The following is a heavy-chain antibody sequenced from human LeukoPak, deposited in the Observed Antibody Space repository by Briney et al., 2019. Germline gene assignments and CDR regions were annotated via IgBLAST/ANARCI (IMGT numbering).Heavy chain of an antibody. D-gene: IGHD3-22*01. CDR1: GFTFSSYA. CDR3: AKDGHYYDSSGHTY. J-gene: IGHJ4*02. V-gene: IGHV3-23*01. CDR2: ISGSGGST. Sequence: PGGSLRLSCAASGFTFSSYAMSWVRQAPGKGLEWVSAISGSGGSTYYADSVKGRFTISRDNSKNTLYLQMNSLRAEDTAVYYCAKDGHYYDSSGHTYWGQGTLVTVSS.